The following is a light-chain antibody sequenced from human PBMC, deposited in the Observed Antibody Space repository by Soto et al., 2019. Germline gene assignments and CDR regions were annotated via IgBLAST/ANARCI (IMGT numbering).Light chain of an antibody. CDR2: LNSDGSH. J-gene: IGLJ2*01. CDR3: QTWGSGIVV. Sequence: QLVLTQSPSASASLGASVKLTCTLSSGHSNYAIAWHQQQSEKGPRYLMKLNSDGSHSKGDGIPDRFSGSSSGAERYLTISSLQSEDEADYYCQTWGSGIVVFGGGTNDTVL. CDR1: SGHSNYA. V-gene: IGLV4-69*01.